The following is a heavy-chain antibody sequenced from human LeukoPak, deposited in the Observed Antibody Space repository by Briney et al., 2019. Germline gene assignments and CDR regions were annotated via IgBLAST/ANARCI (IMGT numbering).Heavy chain of an antibody. V-gene: IGHV4-39*07. D-gene: IGHD5-18*01. CDR1: GGSISSSSYY. CDR3: ARDGIQLWTY. CDR2: IYYSGST. Sequence: SETLSLTCTVSGGSISSSSYYWSWIRQPPGKGLEWIGSIYYSGSTYYNPSLKSRVTISVDTSKNQFSLKLSSVTAADTAVYYCARDGIQLWTYWGQGTLVTVSS. J-gene: IGHJ4*02.